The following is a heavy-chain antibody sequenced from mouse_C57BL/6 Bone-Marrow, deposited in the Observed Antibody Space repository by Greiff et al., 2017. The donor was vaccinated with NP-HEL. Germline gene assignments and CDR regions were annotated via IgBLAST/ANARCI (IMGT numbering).Heavy chain of an antibody. CDR1: GYTFTSYW. J-gene: IGHJ4*01. V-gene: IGHV1-5*01. CDR2: IYPGTSDT. CDR3: TYGNYYYAMDY. Sequence: EVQLQQSGTVLARPGASVKMSCKTSGYTFTSYWLHWVKQRPGQGLEWIGAIYPGTSDTSYNQKFKGKAKLTAVTSASTAYMELSSLTNEDSAVYYCTYGNYYYAMDYWGQGTSVTVSS. D-gene: IGHD2-1*01.